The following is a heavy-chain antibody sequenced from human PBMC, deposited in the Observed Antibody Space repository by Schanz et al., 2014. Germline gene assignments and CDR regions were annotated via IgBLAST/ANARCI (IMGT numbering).Heavy chain of an antibody. J-gene: IGHJ4*02. D-gene: IGHD3-3*01. CDR1: GFTFSSYA. V-gene: IGHV3-48*01. CDR3: VRDSFFAFDY. CDR2: VSRSTPDI. Sequence: EVKMVESGGGLIQPGGSLRLSCAASGFTFSSYAMSWVRQAPGKGLEWVSYVSRSTPDIYYADSVKGRFTMSRDNAKNSVFLQMNSLRAEDTAVYYCVRDSFFAFDYWGQGTLVTVSS.